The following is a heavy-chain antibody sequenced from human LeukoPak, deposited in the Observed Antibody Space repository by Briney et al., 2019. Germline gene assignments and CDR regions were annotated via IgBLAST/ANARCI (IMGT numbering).Heavy chain of an antibody. CDR1: GGSISSGEYY. D-gene: IGHD2-21*02. CDR2: IYYSGST. Sequence: PSETLSLTCTVSGGSISSGEYYWSWVRQPPGKGLEWMGYIYYSGSTYYNPSLKSRVTISVDTSKNQFSLKLSSVTAADTAVYYCARAYCGGDCFAWFDPWGQGTLVTVSS. J-gene: IGHJ5*02. CDR3: ARAYCGGDCFAWFDP. V-gene: IGHV4-30-4*01.